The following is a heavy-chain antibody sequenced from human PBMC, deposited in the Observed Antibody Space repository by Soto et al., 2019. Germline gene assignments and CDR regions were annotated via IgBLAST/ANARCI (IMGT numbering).Heavy chain of an antibody. CDR2: IYYSGTT. CDR3: ARATWYCDL. Sequence: QPPGKVLEWIGYIYYSGTTNYNPSLKGRVTISVDTSKNLFSLNLTSLTAADTATYYCARATWYCDLWGQGTLLNVS. V-gene: IGHV4-59*13. D-gene: IGHD1-26*01. J-gene: IGHJ4*02.